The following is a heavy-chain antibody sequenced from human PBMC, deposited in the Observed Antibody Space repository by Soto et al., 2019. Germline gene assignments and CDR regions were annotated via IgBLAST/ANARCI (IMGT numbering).Heavy chain of an antibody. CDR1: GYTFTSYG. J-gene: IGHJ6*02. Sequence: ASVKVSCKASGYTFTSYGISWVRQAPGQGLEWMGWISAYNGNTNYAQKLQGRVTMTTDTSTSTAYMELRSLRSDDTAVYYCARALYYDILTGYYIGSGGMDVWGQGTTVTVSS. CDR2: ISAYNGNT. D-gene: IGHD3-9*01. V-gene: IGHV1-18*01. CDR3: ARALYYDILTGYYIGSGGMDV.